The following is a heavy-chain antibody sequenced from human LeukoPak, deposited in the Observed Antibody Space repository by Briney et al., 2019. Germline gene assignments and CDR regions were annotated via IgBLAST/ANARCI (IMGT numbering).Heavy chain of an antibody. V-gene: IGHV3-21*01. CDR1: GFTFSSYS. J-gene: IGHJ4*02. CDR2: ISSGSSYI. Sequence: GGSLRLSCAASGFTFSSYSMNWVRQAPGKGLEWVSSISSGSSYIYYADSVKGRFTISRDNAKNSLYLQMNSLRAEDTAVYYCARDRQLGLDYWGQGTLVTVSS. CDR3: ARDRQLGLDY. D-gene: IGHD6-6*01.